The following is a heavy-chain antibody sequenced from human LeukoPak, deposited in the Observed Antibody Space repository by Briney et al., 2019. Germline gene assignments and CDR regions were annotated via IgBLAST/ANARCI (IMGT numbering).Heavy chain of an antibody. CDR1: GFTFSSYA. J-gene: IGHJ4*02. Sequence: PGGSLRLSCAASGFTFSSYAMHCVRQAPGKGLDWVAVISYDGNNKFYADSVKGRFTISRVNSKNTLYLQMNSLRAEDTAVYYCATFPIDSSGWYGGEENFDYWGQGTLVTVSS. D-gene: IGHD6-19*01. V-gene: IGHV3-30-3*01. CDR3: ATFPIDSSGWYGGEENFDY. CDR2: ISYDGNNK.